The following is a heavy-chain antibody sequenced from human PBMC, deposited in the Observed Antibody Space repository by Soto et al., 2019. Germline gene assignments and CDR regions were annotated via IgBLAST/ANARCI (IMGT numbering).Heavy chain of an antibody. CDR1: GNTFINYD. J-gene: IGHJ6*04. V-gene: IGHV1-8*01. CDR3: ARGDTLDV. Sequence: QVQLVQSGAEVKKPGASVKVSCKASGNTFINYDINWVRQAPGQGLDWMGWMNPNSGVAGYAQKFQGRVTMTRNISISTAYMELNRLRSDDTAVYYCARGDTLDVWGRGTTVTVSS. CDR2: MNPNSGVA.